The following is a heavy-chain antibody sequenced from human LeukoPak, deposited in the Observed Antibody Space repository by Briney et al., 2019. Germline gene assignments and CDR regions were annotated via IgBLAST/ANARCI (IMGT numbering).Heavy chain of an antibody. Sequence: SETLSLTCAVYGGSFSGYYWSWIRQPPGKGLEWIGEINHSGSTNYNPSLKSRVTISVDTSKNQFSLKLSSVTAADTAVYYCARERKWLLLPKNAFEIWGQGTMVTVSS. CDR3: ARERKWLLLPKNAFEI. D-gene: IGHD3-22*01. CDR1: GGSFSGYY. V-gene: IGHV4-34*01. CDR2: INHSGST. J-gene: IGHJ3*02.